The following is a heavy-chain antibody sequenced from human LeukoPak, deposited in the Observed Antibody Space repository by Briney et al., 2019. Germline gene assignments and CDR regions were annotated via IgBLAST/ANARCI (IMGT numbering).Heavy chain of an antibody. D-gene: IGHD5-18*01. CDR1: GFTFSSYG. J-gene: IGHJ4*02. Sequence: GGSLRLSCAASGFTFSSYGMHWVRQAPGKGLEWVAVIWYDGSNKYYADSVKGRFTISRDNSKNTLYLQMNSLRAEDPAVYYCARDEDTAMGPIDYWGQGTLVTVSS. V-gene: IGHV3-33*01. CDR2: IWYDGSNK. CDR3: ARDEDTAMGPIDY.